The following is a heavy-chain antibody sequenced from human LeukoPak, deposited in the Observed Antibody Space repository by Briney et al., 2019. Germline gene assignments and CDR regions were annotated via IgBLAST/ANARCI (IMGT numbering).Heavy chain of an antibody. CDR3: ASTTGTTFYYFDY. V-gene: IGHV1-69*02. J-gene: IGHJ4*02. D-gene: IGHD1-1*01. CDR1: VGTFSSYS. CDR2: SIPILGIA. Sequence: SVKVPCQPCVGTFSSYSISWVRQPPGQGLEWMGRSIPILGIANYAQKFQGRVTITVDKSTSTAYMELSSLRSEDTAVYYCASTTGTTFYYFDYWGQGTLVTVSS.